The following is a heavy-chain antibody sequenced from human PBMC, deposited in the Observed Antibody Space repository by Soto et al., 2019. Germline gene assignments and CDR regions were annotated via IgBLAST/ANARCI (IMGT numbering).Heavy chain of an antibody. CDR3: AKLFYRSADAFDI. CDR1: GFTFSSYA. CDR2: ISGSGGST. V-gene: IGHV3-23*01. J-gene: IGHJ3*02. Sequence: VGSLRLSCAASGFTFSSYAMSWFRQAPVNGLEWVSAISGSGGSTYYADSVKGRFTISRDNSKNTLYLQMNSLRAEDTAVYYCAKLFYRSADAFDIWGQGTMVTVSS. D-gene: IGHD2-15*01.